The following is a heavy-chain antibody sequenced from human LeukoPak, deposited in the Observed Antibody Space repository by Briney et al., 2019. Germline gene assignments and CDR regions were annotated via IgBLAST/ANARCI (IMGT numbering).Heavy chain of an antibody. CDR3: ARERRGTQVSFDY. Sequence: SETLSLTCTVSGGSISSHYWSWIRQPPGKGLQWIGFFYYSGSTNYNPSLKSRVTISVDTSKNQFSLKLSSVTVADTAVYYCARERRGTQVSFDYWGQGILVTVSS. D-gene: IGHD1-26*01. CDR1: GGSISSHY. V-gene: IGHV4-59*11. CDR2: FYYSGST. J-gene: IGHJ4*02.